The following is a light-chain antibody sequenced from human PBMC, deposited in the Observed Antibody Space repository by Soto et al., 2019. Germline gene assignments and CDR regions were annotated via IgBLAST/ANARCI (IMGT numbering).Light chain of an antibody. J-gene: IGLJ3*02. CDR3: QVWDSSTAV. CDR1: NIGSKN. CDR2: RDS. V-gene: IGLV3-9*01. Sequence: SYELTQPLSVSVALGQTARIPCGGNNIGSKNVHWYQQKPGQAPVLVIYRDSYRPSGIPERFSGSNSGNTATLTISRAQAGDEADYYCQVWDSSTAVFGGGTKLTVL.